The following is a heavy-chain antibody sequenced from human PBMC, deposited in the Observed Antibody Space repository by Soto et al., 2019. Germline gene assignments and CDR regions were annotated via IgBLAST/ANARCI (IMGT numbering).Heavy chain of an antibody. Sequence: GGSLRLSCAASGFTFSSYAMHWVRQAPGKGLEWVAVISYDGSNKYYADSVKGRFTISRDNSKNTLYLQMNSLRAEDTAVYYCASKRMASQSFDYWGQGTLVTVSS. CDR3: ASKRMASQSFDY. J-gene: IGHJ4*02. CDR1: GFTFSSYA. V-gene: IGHV3-30-3*01. D-gene: IGHD2-15*01. CDR2: ISYDGSNK.